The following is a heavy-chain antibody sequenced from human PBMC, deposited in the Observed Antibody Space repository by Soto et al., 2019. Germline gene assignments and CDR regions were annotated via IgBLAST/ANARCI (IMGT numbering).Heavy chain of an antibody. CDR3: ERGVGNYPWSFNS. CDR2: VYYTGNT. CDR1: GGSISVYY. Sequence: LSLTCTISGGSISVYYWSWIRQPPGKGLEWIGYVYYTGNTNSIPSLKSRVTISVDTSKNQFSLKLRSVTAADTAVYYCERGVGNYPWSFNSWGQGTLVTVSS. V-gene: IGHV4-59*01. D-gene: IGHD3-16*02. J-gene: IGHJ4*02.